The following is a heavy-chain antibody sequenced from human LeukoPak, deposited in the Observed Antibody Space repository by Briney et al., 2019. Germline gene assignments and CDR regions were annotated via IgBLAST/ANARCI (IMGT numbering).Heavy chain of an antibody. CDR1: GFTFSSYA. CDR3: AKARYYYGSGDVFDY. Sequence: PGGSLRLSCAASGFTFSSYAMSWVRQAPGKGLEWVSAISGSGGSRYYADSVKGRFTISRDNSKITLYLQMNSLRAEDTAIYYCAKARYYYGSGDVFDYWGQGTLVTVSS. CDR2: ISGSGGSR. D-gene: IGHD3-10*01. V-gene: IGHV3-23*01. J-gene: IGHJ4*02.